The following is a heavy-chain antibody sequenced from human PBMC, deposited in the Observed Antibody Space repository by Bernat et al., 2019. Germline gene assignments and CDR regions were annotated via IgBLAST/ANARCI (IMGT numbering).Heavy chain of an antibody. Sequence: VGGGGGGGGGGRPGTSRRRSGATSGFTFTTYGIHWVRQAPGKGLEWVAVIWSDGNNKYYVDSVKGRFTISRDNSESTVYLQMNSLRAEDTAVYYCARDNDGSSHYDQFDYWGQGTLVTVSS. J-gene: IGHJ4*02. CDR1: GFTFTTYG. V-gene: IGHV3-33*01. CDR2: IWSDGNNK. D-gene: IGHD3-22*01. CDR3: ARDNDGSSHYDQFDY.